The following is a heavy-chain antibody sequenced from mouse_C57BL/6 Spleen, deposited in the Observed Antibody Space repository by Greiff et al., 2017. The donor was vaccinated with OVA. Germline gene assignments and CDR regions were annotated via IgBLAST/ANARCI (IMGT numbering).Heavy chain of an antibody. CDR2: ISYDGSN. Sequence: ESGPGLVKPSQSLSLTCSVTGYSITSGYYWNWIRQFPGNKLEWMGCISYDGSNNYNPSLKNRISITRDTSKNQFFLKFNSVTTEDTATYYCARALNLDAFDYWGQGTTLTVSS. D-gene: IGHD4-1*02. J-gene: IGHJ2*01. CDR3: ARALNLDAFDY. V-gene: IGHV3-6*01. CDR1: GYSITSGYY.